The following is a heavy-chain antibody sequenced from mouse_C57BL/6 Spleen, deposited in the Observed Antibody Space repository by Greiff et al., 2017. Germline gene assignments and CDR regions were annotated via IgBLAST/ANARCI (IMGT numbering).Heavy chain of an antibody. Sequence: EVKLVESGPGMVKPSQSLSPTCTVTGYSITSGYDWHWIRHFPGNKLEWMGYISYSGSTNYNPSLKSRISITHDTSKNHFFLKLNSVTTEDTATYYCARGVVATDYAMDYWGQGTSVTVSS. V-gene: IGHV3-1*01. CDR2: ISYSGST. J-gene: IGHJ4*01. CDR3: ARGVVATDYAMDY. CDR1: GYSITSGYD. D-gene: IGHD1-1*01.